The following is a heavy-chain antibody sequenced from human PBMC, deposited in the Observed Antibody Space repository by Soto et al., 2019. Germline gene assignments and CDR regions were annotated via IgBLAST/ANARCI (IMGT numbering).Heavy chain of an antibody. Sequence: EVQLVESGGGLVQPGRSLRLSCTASGFTFGDYAMSWVRQAPGKGLEWVGFIRSKAYGGTTEYAASVKGRFTISRDDFKSIAYLQMNSLKTEDTAVYYCTRDWRPSAITIFGVGIDYWGQGTLVTVSS. D-gene: IGHD3-3*01. CDR1: GFTFGDYA. CDR2: IRSKAYGGTT. V-gene: IGHV3-49*04. CDR3: TRDWRPSAITIFGVGIDY. J-gene: IGHJ4*02.